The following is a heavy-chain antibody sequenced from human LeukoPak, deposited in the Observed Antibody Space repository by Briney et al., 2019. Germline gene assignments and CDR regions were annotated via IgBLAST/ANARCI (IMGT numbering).Heavy chain of an antibody. CDR2: VFYSGST. CDR3: ARAHHIVLDAFDI. J-gene: IGHJ3*02. CDR1: GVSINSSY. Sequence: PSETLSLTCTVSGVSINSSYWNWVRQPPGKGLEWIGYVFYSGSTNYNPSLKSRVTISLDTPKNHFSLKLTSVTAADTVVYYCARAHHIVLDAFDIWGQGTMVTVSS. V-gene: IGHV4-59*01. D-gene: IGHD3-16*02.